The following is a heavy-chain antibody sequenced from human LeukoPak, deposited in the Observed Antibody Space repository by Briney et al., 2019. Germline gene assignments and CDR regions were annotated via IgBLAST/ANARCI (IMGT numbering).Heavy chain of an antibody. CDR1: GFTFSSYW. CDR3: ARDFAYYDILTPHYYYGLDV. Sequence: GGSLRLSCAASGFTFSSYWMSWVRQAPGKGLEWVANIKQDGSEKYYVDSVKGRFTISRDNAKNSVYLQMNRLRAEDTAVYYCARDFAYYDILTPHYYYGLDVWGNGTTVTVSS. J-gene: IGHJ6*04. CDR2: IKQDGSEK. D-gene: IGHD3-9*01. V-gene: IGHV3-7*03.